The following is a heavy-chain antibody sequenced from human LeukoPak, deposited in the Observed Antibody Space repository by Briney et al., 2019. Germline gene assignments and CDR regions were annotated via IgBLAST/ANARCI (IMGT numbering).Heavy chain of an antibody. D-gene: IGHD6-6*01. CDR3: AKKTHGLAARSYYFDY. J-gene: IGHJ4*02. CDR1: GFTFSSYA. CDR2: ISGSGGST. V-gene: IGHV3-23*01. Sequence: GGSLRLSCAASGFTFSSYAMSWVRQAPGKGLEWVSAISGSGGSTYYADSVKGRFTISRDNSKNTLYLQMNSLRAEDTAVYYCAKKTHGLAARSYYFDYWGQGTLVTVPS.